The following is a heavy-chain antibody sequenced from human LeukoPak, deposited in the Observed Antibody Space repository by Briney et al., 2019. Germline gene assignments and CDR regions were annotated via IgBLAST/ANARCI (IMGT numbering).Heavy chain of an antibody. CDR2: ISGDGGGT. J-gene: IGHJ4*02. D-gene: IGHD1/OR15-1a*01. CDR3: AKWARSGEQTKRYFGPFDF. Sequence: GGSLRLSCAASGFTFSNWAITWVRQAPGMGLEWVSSISGDGGGTYYADSVKGRFTVSRDNSKNTLYLEINSLRVEDTAVCYCAKWARSGEQTKRYFGPFDFWGQGALVTVSS. CDR1: GFTFSNWA. V-gene: IGHV3-23*01.